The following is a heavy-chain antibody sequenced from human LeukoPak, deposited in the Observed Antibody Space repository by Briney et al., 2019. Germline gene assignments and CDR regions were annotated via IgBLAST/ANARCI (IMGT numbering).Heavy chain of an antibody. D-gene: IGHD3-22*01. CDR2: AYDDGSNQ. V-gene: IGHV3-30*04. CDR3: ATGGNHYYDH. J-gene: IGHJ4*02. CDR1: GFTFSSYA. Sequence: PGGSLRLSCAASGFTFSSYAMHWVRQAPGKGLEWVAVAYDDGSNQYYADSVKGRFTISKDNSKNTLYVQMNSLRVEDTALYYCATGGNHYYDHWGQGTLVTVSS.